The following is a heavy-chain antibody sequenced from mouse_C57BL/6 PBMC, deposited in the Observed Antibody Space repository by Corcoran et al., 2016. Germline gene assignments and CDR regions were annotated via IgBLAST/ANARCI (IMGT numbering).Heavy chain of an antibody. Sequence: DVQLQESGPGLVKPSQSLSLTCSVTGYSITSGYYWNWIRQFPGNKLEWMGYISYDGSNNYNPSLKSRISITRDTSKNQFFLKLNSVTTEDTATYYCARVGGLTGTYYFDYWGQGTTLTVSS. CDR1: GYSITSGYY. CDR3: ARVGGLTGTYYFDY. D-gene: IGHD4-1*01. J-gene: IGHJ2*01. CDR2: ISYDGSN. V-gene: IGHV3-6*01.